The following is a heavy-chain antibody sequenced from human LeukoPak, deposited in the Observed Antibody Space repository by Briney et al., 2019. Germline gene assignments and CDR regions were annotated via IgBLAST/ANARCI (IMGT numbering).Heavy chain of an antibody. CDR1: GFTFSDYN. J-gene: IGHJ4*02. D-gene: IGHD5-18*01. Sequence: GGSLRLSCAASGFTFSDYNMSWVRQAPGKGLEWVSAISGSGGSTYYADSVKGRFTISRDNSKNTLYLQMNSLRAEDTAVYYCAKASGYSYGYEDYWGQGTLVTVSS. V-gene: IGHV3-23*01. CDR3: AKASGYSYGYEDY. CDR2: ISGSGGST.